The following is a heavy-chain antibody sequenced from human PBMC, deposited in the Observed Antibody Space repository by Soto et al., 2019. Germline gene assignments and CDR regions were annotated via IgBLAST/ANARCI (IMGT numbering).Heavy chain of an antibody. CDR3: ARARYDFWSGYLNV. D-gene: IGHD3-3*01. J-gene: IGHJ6*02. V-gene: IGHV4-61*01. CDR2: IYYSGST. CDR1: GGSVSIGSYY. Sequence: KTSETLSLTCTVSGGSVSIGSYYWSWIRQPPGKGLEWIGYIYYSGSTNYNPSLKSRVTISVDTSKNQFSLKLSSVTAADTAVYYCARARYDFWSGYLNVWGQGTTVTVSS.